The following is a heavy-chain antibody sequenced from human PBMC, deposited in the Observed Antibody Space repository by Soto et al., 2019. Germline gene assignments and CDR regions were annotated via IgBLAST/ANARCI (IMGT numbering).Heavy chain of an antibody. Sequence: PGGSLRLSCAASGFTFSSYAMSWVRQAPGKGLEWVSAISGSGGSTYYADSVKGRFTISRDNSKNTLYLQMNSLRAEDTAVYYCARARWIRLWFAYYGMDVWGQGTTVTVSS. CDR3: ARARWIRLWFAYYGMDV. J-gene: IGHJ6*02. CDR1: GFTFSSYA. CDR2: ISGSGGST. D-gene: IGHD5-18*01. V-gene: IGHV3-23*01.